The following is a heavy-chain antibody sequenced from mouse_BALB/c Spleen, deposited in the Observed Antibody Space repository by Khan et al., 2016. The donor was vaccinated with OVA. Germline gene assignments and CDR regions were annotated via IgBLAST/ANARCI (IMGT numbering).Heavy chain of an antibody. V-gene: IGHV2-3*01. CDR3: GTIYDGLAGFAY. CDR1: GLSLINYG. CDR2: IWGDGTT. Sequence: QVQLKESGPGLVAPSQSLSITCTVSGLSLINYGVSWIRQPPGKGLEWLGVIWGDGTTNYPSALKPRLSISKDNSKSQVFLQLTSLQTDDTATYFCGTIYDGLAGFAYWGQGTLVTVSA. J-gene: IGHJ3*01. D-gene: IGHD1-2*01.